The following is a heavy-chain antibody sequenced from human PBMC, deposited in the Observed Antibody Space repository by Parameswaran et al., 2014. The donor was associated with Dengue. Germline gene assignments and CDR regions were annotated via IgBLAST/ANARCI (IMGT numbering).Heavy chain of an antibody. CDR3: ARGSAAAGWDY. V-gene: IGHV3-33*01. CDR2: IWFDGSNK. D-gene: IGHD6-13*01. J-gene: IGHJ4*02. Sequence: WIRQPPGKGLEWVALIWFDGSNKYYADSVKGRFTISRDNSKNTLYLQMDSLRAEDTAVYYCARGSAAAGWDYWGQGTLVTVSS.